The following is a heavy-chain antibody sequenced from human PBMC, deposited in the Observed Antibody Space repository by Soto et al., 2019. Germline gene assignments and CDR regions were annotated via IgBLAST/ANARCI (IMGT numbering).Heavy chain of an antibody. CDR3: ARDRKYSSSQTKYYYYGMDV. J-gene: IGHJ6*02. CDR1: GGSFSGYY. Sequence: SETLSLTCAFYGGSFSGYYWSWIRQPPWKGLEWIGEINHSGSTNYNPSHKSRDNISIDTSKNQFSMKLSSVTAADTAVYYCARDRKYSSSQTKYYYYGMDVWGQGTTVTVS. D-gene: IGHD6-13*01. CDR2: INHSGST. V-gene: IGHV4-34*01.